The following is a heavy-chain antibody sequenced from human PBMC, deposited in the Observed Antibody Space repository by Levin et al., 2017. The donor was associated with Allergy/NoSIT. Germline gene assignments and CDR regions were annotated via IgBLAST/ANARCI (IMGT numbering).Heavy chain of an antibody. J-gene: IGHJ6*03. Sequence: VASVKVSCQGSGYSFTSYWIGWVRQMPGKGLEGMGIIYPGDSDTRYSPSFQGQVTISADKSISTAYLQWSSRKASDTAIYYCARRGTRDYYYYMDVWGKGTTVTVSS. CDR3: ARRGTRDYYYYMDV. V-gene: IGHV5-51*01. CDR1: GYSFTSYW. D-gene: IGHD1-1*01. CDR2: IYPGDSDT.